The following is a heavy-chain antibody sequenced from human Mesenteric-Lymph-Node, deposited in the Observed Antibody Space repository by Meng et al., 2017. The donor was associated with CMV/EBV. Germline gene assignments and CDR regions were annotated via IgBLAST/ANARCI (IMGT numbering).Heavy chain of an antibody. CDR3: AREVGGNSGWYFDL. CDR1: GFQVGGNY. D-gene: IGHD4-23*01. J-gene: IGHJ2*01. V-gene: IGHV3-53*01. CDR2: IYTGGNT. Sequence: GGSLRLSCTASGFQVGGNYMSWVRQAPGRGLEWVSVIYTGGNTYYPDSVKGRFTISRDNSESTVYLQMNSLRAEDTALYYCAREVGGNSGWYFDLWGRGTLVTVSS.